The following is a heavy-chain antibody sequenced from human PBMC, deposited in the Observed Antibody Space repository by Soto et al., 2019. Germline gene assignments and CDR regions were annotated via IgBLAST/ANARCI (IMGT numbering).Heavy chain of an antibody. CDR1: GYTFINYG. CDR3: ARSGYSSGWYHWYFDL. J-gene: IGHJ2*01. D-gene: IGHD6-19*01. V-gene: IGHV1-3*01. Sequence: ASVKVSCKASGYTFINYGIHWVRQAPGQRLAWMGWINAGNGNTKYSQNFQDRVTITRDTSASTAYMELSSMRSEDTAVFYCARSGYSSGWYHWYFDLWGRGTLVTVSS. CDR2: INAGNGNT.